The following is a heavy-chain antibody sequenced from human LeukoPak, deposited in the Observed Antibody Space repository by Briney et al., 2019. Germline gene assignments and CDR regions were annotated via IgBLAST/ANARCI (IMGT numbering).Heavy chain of an antibody. CDR3: ARDTGGGYFDY. CDR2: IIPIFGTA. D-gene: IGHD1-26*01. CDR1: GGTFSSYA. J-gene: IGHJ4*02. V-gene: IGHV1-69*06. Sequence: ASVKVSCKASGGTFSSYAISWVRQAPGQGLEWMGGIIPIFGTANYAQKFQGRVTITADKSTSTAYMELSSLRSEDTAVYYYARDTGGGYFDYWGQGTLVTVSS.